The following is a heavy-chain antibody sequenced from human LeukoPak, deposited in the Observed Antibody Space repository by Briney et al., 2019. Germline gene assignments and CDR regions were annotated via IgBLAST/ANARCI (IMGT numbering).Heavy chain of an antibody. V-gene: IGHV1-3*01. D-gene: IGHD2-2*01. CDR1: GYTFTSYA. CDR3: ARSIVSAGY. J-gene: IGHJ4*02. Sequence: ASVKVSCKASGYTFTSYAMHWVRQAPGQRLEWMGWISAGNGNTKYSQKFQGRVTITRDTSASTAYMELSSLRSEDTAVYYCARSIVSAGYWGQGTLVTVSS. CDR2: ISAGNGNT.